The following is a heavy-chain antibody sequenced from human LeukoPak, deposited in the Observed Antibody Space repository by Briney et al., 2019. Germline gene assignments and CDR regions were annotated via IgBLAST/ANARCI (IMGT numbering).Heavy chain of an antibody. Sequence: GRSLRLSCAASGFTFSSYAMHWVRQAPGKGLEWVAVISYDGSNKYYADSVKGRFTISRDNSKNTLYLQMNSLRAEDTAVYYCAPRLRYFDWSFNDPWGQGTLVTVSS. V-gene: IGHV3-30-3*01. D-gene: IGHD3-9*01. CDR3: APRLRYFDWSFNDP. CDR2: ISYDGSNK. J-gene: IGHJ5*02. CDR1: GFTFSSYA.